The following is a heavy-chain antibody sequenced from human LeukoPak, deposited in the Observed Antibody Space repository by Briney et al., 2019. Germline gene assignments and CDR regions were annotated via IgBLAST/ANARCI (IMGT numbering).Heavy chain of an antibody. J-gene: IGHJ4*02. V-gene: IGHV3-23*01. CDR3: AMSKDMGGLLHSRLDY. CDR1: GFTFSAYG. CDR2: ITGGGDCS. Sequence: GGSLRLSCAASGFTFSAYGITWVRQAPGKGLEWVSAITGGGDCSFYADSVKGRFTISRDNSRNTLYLQMNGLRAEDTAVYYCAMSKDMGGLLHSRLDYWGQGTLVTVSS. D-gene: IGHD3-22*01.